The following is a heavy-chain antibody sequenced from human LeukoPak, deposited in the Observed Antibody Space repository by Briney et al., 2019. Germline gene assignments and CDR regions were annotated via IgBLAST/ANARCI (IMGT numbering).Heavy chain of an antibody. CDR1: GGTFSSYA. D-gene: IGHD6-13*01. Sequence: ASVKVSCKASGGTFSSYAISWVRQAPGQRLEWMGWINAGNGNTKYSQKFQGRVTITRDTSASTAYMELSSLRSEDTAVYYCAKHSVEQLEYPSYFDYWGQGTLVTVSS. CDR3: AKHSVEQLEYPSYFDY. CDR2: INAGNGNT. J-gene: IGHJ4*02. V-gene: IGHV1-3*01.